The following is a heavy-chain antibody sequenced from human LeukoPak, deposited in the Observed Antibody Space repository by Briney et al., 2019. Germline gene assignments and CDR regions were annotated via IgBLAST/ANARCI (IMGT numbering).Heavy chain of an antibody. V-gene: IGHV1-69*05. CDR3: ARDMVWVGVPDAFDI. Sequence: SVKVSCKASGGTFISYAISWVRQAPGQGLEWMGRIIPIFGTANYAQKFQGRVTITTDESTSTAYMELSSLRSEDTAVYYCARDMVWVGVPDAFDIWGQGTMVTVSS. CDR1: GGTFISYA. J-gene: IGHJ3*02. D-gene: IGHD3-10*01. CDR2: IIPIFGTA.